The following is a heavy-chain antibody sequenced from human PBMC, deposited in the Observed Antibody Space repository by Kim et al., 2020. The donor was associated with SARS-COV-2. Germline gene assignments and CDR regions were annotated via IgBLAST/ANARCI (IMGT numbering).Heavy chain of an antibody. CDR3: ADPYLLAH. D-gene: IGHD2-2*01. CDR1: GFTFTSYG. Sequence: GGSLRLSCAASGFTFTSYGMHWVRQAPGKGLEWLAVISGDGNHEYYANSVKGRFTISRDNSNNTLYLQMNSLRTEDTAVYYCADPYLLAHWRQGALVTVSS. V-gene: IGHV3-30*03. J-gene: IGHJ4*02. CDR2: ISGDGNHE.